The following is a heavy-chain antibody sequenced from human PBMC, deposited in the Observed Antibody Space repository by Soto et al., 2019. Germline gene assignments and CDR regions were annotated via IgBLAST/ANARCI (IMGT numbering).Heavy chain of an antibody. Sequence: PGESLKISCKGSGYSFTSYWISWVRQMPGKGLEWVGRIDPSDSYTNYSPSFQGHVTISADKSISTAYLQWSSLKASDTAMYYCARRLSSRAAQYYYYYYGMDVWGQGTTVTVSS. CDR2: IDPSDSYT. D-gene: IGHD6-25*01. V-gene: IGHV5-10-1*01. CDR3: ARRLSSRAAQYYYYYYGMDV. J-gene: IGHJ6*02. CDR1: GYSFTSYW.